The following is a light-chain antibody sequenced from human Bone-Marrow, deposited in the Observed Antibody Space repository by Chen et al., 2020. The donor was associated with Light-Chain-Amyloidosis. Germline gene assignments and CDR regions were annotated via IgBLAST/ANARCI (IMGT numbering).Light chain of an antibody. CDR3: MQALQSPPT. CDR1: QSLSHSTGYNY. J-gene: IGKJ1*01. V-gene: IGKV2-28*01. Sequence: DVVLTQSPLSLPVTPGEPASISCRTSQSLSHSTGYNYLDWYLQKPGQSPQLLIYLGSTRASGVPDRFSDSGSCTDFTLKISKVEPEDVGVYYCMQALQSPPTFGQGTKVEIK. CDR2: LGS.